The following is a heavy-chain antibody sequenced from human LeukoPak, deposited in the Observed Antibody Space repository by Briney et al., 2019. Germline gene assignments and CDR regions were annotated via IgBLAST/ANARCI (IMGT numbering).Heavy chain of an antibody. CDR2: ITGSGGFT. J-gene: IGHJ4*02. CDR1: GFPFSTYA. V-gene: IGHV3-23*01. Sequence: GGSLRLSCAASGFPFSTYAMNWVRQAPGKGLEWVSVITGSGGFTQYAGSVKGRFTISRDNSKNTVYLQMNSLRVEDTAVYYCAKKGGSSGRYDYLDYWGQGTLVTVSS. D-gene: IGHD6-19*01. CDR3: AKKGGSSGRYDYLDY.